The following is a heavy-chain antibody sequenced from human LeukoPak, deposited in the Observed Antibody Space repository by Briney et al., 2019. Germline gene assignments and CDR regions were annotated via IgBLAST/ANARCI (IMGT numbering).Heavy chain of an antibody. CDR1: GFTFSRYW. D-gene: IGHD5-18*01. CDR2: IKQDGSEK. Sequence: GGSLRLSCVASGFTFSRYWMSWVRQAPGKGLEWVANIKQDGSEKYYVDSVKGRFTISRDNSKNTMYLQMNSLRAEDTAVYYCAKRIQSAMAMGYWGQGTLVTVSS. J-gene: IGHJ4*02. V-gene: IGHV3-7*03. CDR3: AKRIQSAMAMGY.